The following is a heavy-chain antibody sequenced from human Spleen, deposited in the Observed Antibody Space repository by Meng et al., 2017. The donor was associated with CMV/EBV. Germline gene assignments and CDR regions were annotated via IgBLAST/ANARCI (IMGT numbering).Heavy chain of an antibody. J-gene: IGHJ6*02. V-gene: IGHV4-34*01. D-gene: IGHD5-12*01. CDR3: ARDAESYSGYDRGVTRGMDV. Sequence: QVPPQQGGAGLLKPSETLSLTCAVYGGSFSGYYWSWIRQPPGKGLEWIGEINHSGSTNYNPSLKSRVTISVDTSKNQFSLKLSSVTAADTAVYYCARDAESYSGYDRGVTRGMDVWGQGTTVTVSS. CDR1: GGSFSGYY. CDR2: INHSGST.